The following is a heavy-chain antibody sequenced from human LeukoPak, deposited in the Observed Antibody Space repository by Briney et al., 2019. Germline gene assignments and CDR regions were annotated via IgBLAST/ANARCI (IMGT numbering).Heavy chain of an antibody. CDR3: ASPLGYCSSTSCYSFDY. CDR2: ISAYSGNT. Sequence: ASVKVSCKASGYTFSNYGISWVRQAPGQGLEWMGWISAYSGNTNYAQKLQGRVTITADESTSTAYMELSSLRSEDTAVYYCASPLGYCSSTSCYSFDYWGQGTLVTVSS. D-gene: IGHD2-2*01. CDR1: GYTFSNYG. J-gene: IGHJ4*02. V-gene: IGHV1-18*01.